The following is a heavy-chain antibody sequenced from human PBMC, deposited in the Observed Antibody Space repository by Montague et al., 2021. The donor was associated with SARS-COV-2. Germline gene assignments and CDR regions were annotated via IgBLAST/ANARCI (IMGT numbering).Heavy chain of an antibody. J-gene: IGHJ4*02. CDR1: GGSISRYF. D-gene: IGHD3-16*01. Sequence: SETLSLTCTVSGGSISRYFWNWIRQTPGKGLEWMGYVHDIESSIYNPSLQSRITILLDTPKNQFSLRLNAVTAADTAVYYCARVTLGGRDGRTRQYDGLDSWGQGIPVTDSS. V-gene: IGHV4-59*01. CDR2: VHDIESS. CDR3: ARVTLGGRDGRTRQYDGLDS.